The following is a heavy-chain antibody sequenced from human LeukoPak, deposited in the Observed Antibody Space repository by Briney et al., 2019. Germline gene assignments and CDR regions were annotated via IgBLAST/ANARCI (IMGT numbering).Heavy chain of an antibody. Sequence: PGGSLRLSCAASGFTFGDYSMNWVRETPGKGLEWIANIRPDGSGASYVDSVRGRFTISRDNAMNSLYLQMDGLRAEDTAVYYCARLADDFWSGSEYYFDYWGQGTVVTVSS. CDR3: ARLADDFWSGSEYYFDY. CDR2: IRPDGSGA. D-gene: IGHD3-3*01. J-gene: IGHJ4*02. V-gene: IGHV3-7*01. CDR1: GFTFGDYS.